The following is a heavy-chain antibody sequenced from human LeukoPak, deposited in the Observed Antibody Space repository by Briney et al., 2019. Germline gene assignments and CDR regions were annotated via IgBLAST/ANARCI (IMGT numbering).Heavy chain of an antibody. D-gene: IGHD3-10*01. CDR1: GFTFSSYS. Sequence: GGSLRLSCAASGFTFSSYSMNWVRQAPGKGLEWVSSISSSSSYTYYADSVKGRFTISRDNAKNSLYLQMNSLRAEDTAVYYCAGDRGLVFDYWGQGTLVTVSS. CDR3: AGDRGLVFDY. CDR2: ISSSSSYT. V-gene: IGHV3-21*01. J-gene: IGHJ4*02.